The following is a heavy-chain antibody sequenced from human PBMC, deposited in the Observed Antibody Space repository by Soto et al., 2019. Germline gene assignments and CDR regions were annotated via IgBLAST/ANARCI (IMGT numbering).Heavy chain of an antibody. CDR1: GGTFSSYA. V-gene: IGHV1-69*12. D-gene: IGHD2-2*01. Sequence: QVQLVQSGAEVKKPGSSVKVSCKASGGTFSSYAISWVRQAPGQGLEWMGGIIPIFGTANYAQKFQGRVTITADESTSPAXLELSSLGSGETAVYYCARGGRGDSVPAGPLGMDGGGQGTTVTVSS. CDR3: ARGGRGDSVPAGPLGMDG. CDR2: IIPIFGTA. J-gene: IGHJ6*01.